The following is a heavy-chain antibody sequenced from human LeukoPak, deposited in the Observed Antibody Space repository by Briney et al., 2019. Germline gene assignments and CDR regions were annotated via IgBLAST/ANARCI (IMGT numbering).Heavy chain of an antibody. Sequence: GGSLRLSCVASGFTFSNYVMNWVRQAPGKGLECVSSISGSGTSTYYADSVKGRFTSSRDNSKNTLYLQMNSLRAEDTAVYYCVRDDDRPDNGLDYWGQGTLVTVSS. D-gene: IGHD3-22*01. CDR3: VRDDDRPDNGLDY. CDR2: ISGSGTST. V-gene: IGHV3-23*01. J-gene: IGHJ4*02. CDR1: GFTFSNYV.